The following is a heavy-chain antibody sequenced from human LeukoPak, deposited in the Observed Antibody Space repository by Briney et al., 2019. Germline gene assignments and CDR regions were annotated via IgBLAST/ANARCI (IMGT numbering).Heavy chain of an antibody. V-gene: IGHV3-7*01. D-gene: IGHD2-2*01. J-gene: IGHJ4*02. CDR2: INQDGSEK. CDR3: AREVPAAHFDY. CDR1: GFTFSRYW. Sequence: GGSLRLSCAASGFTFSRYWMSWVRQAPGKGLEWVANINQDGSEKYYVGSVKGRFTISRDNAKNSLYLQMNSLRAEDTAVYYCAREVPAAHFDYWGQGTLVTVSS.